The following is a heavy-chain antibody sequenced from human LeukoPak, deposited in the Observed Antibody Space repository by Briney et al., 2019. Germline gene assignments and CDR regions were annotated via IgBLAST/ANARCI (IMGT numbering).Heavy chain of an antibody. J-gene: IGHJ4*02. CDR3: AKEVKLRGAPYGTVDY. CDR2: ISFDGNIK. V-gene: IGHV3-30*18. Sequence: PGGSLRLSCAASGFTFSSYGMHWVRQAPGKGLDWVAVISFDGNIKYYADSVKGRFTISRDTSKNMLYLQMNSLRVDDTAVYYCAKEVKLRGAPYGTVDYWGQGTLVTVSS. D-gene: IGHD3-10*01. CDR1: GFTFSSYG.